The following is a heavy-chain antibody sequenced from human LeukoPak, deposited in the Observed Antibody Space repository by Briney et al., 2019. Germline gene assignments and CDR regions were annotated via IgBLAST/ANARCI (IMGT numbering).Heavy chain of an antibody. CDR1: GYTFTGYY. CDR3: ARIVVRGVNIDY. Sequence: ASVKVSCKASGYTFTGYYMHWVRQAPGQGLEWMGWINPNSGGTNYAQKFQGRVTMTRDTSISTAYMELSRLRSDDTAVYYCARIVVRGVNIDYWGQGTLVTVSS. CDR2: INPNSGGT. D-gene: IGHD3-10*01. J-gene: IGHJ4*02. V-gene: IGHV1-2*02.